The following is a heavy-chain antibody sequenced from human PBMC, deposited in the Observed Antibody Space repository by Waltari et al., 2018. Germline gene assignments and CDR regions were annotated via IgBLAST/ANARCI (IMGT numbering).Heavy chain of an antibody. CDR2: IDSTGDT. Sequence: QVQLQESGPGLVTPSQTLSLTCTVSGDSINNHYWSWLRQSAGGGLEWIGRIDSTGDTNYKPSFRGRVTMSVDTSKNLFSVNLKSVTAADTALYDCARDVGPAGGMGGLNYWDTLMVWGRGTLVTVSS. J-gene: IGHJ3*01. CDR3: ARDVGPAGGMGGLNYWDTLMV. V-gene: IGHV4-4*07. D-gene: IGHD2-15*01. CDR1: GDSINNHY.